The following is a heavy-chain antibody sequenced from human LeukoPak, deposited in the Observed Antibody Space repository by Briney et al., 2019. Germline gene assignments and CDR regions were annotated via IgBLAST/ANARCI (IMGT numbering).Heavy chain of an antibody. CDR1: GFTFSSYS. CDR2: ISGGGSST. V-gene: IGHV3-23*01. CDR3: AKDSQADAFDI. Sequence: GGSLRLSCAASGFTFSSYSMNWVRQAPGKELEWVSVISGGGSSTYYADSVKGRFTISRDNSKNTLYLQMNSLRAEDTALYYCAKDSQADAFDIWGQGTMVTVSS. J-gene: IGHJ3*02.